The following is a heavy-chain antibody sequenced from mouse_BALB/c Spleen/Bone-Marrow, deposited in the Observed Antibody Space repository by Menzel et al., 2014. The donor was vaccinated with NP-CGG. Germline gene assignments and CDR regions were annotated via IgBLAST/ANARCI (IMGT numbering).Heavy chain of an antibody. CDR2: IYPGDGET. J-gene: IGHJ2*01. CDR1: GYPFSSYW. Sequence: QVQLQQSGAELVRPGSSVKISCKASGYPFSSYWMNWVKQRPGQGLEWIGQIYPGDGETNYNGKFKGNATLTADKSSSTAYMQLISLTSEDSAVYFCARKYGDYWGQGTTFTVSS. V-gene: IGHV1-80*01. D-gene: IGHD2-10*02. CDR3: ARKYGDY.